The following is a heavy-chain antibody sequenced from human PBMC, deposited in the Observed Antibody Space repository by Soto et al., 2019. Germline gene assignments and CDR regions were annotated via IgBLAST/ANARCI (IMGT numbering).Heavy chain of an antibody. J-gene: IGHJ6*02. CDR2: LNGGTGQT. D-gene: IGHD1-1*01. CDR3: ARGKGMEENYFYYGLDI. Sequence: GASVKVSCKASGYTFSTYGMHWVRQAPGQSLEWMGWLNGGTGQTRCSQRFQDRVIITRDTSASTGYMELSSLRSEDTAVYYCARGKGMEENYFYYGLDIWGQGTTVTVSS. CDR1: GYTFSTYG. V-gene: IGHV1-3*01.